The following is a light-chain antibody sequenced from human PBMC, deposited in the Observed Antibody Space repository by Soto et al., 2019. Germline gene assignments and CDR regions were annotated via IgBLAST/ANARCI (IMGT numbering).Light chain of an antibody. V-gene: IGLV2-23*01. CDR1: SDNIGSYNL. J-gene: IGLJ1*01. CDR3: CSFAGTGTQYV. CDR2: EGS. Sequence: ALTPPASVSGSLGQSTTIFCIGSSDNIGSYNLVSWYQQKPGKAPKIIIFEGSKRPSGVSNRFSGSRSGNTASLTISGLQAEDEADYYCCSFAGTGTQYVFGTGTKVTVL.